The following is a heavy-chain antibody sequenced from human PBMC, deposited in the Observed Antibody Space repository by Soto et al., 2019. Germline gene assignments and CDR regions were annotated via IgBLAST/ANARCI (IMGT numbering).Heavy chain of an antibody. CDR3: AREDSSGYIDY. CDR1: GGSFSGYY. CDR2: INHSGST. Sequence: PSETLSLTCAVYGGSFSGYYWSWIRQPPGKGLEWIGEINHSGSTNYNPSLKSRVTISVDTSKNQFSLKLSPVTAADTAVYYCAREDSSGYIDYWGQGTLVTVSS. J-gene: IGHJ4*02. D-gene: IGHD6-19*01. V-gene: IGHV4-34*01.